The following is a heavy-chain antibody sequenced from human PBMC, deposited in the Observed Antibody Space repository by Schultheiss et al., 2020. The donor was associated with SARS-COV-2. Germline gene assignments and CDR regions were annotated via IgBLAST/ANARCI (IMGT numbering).Heavy chain of an antibody. CDR2: IYYSGSA. CDR1: GGSISRGDYY. Sequence: SETLSLTCTVSGGSISRGDYYWSWIRQHPGEGLEWIGYIYYSGSAYYNPSLRSRVTMSVDTSKNQFSLKLSSVTAADTAVYYCARESIAARPSPYYYGMDVWGQGTTVTVSS. D-gene: IGHD6-6*01. J-gene: IGHJ6*02. V-gene: IGHV4-31*03. CDR3: ARESIAARPSPYYYGMDV.